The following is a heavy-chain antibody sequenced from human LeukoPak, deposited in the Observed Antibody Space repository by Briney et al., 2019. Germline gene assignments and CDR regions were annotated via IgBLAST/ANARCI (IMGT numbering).Heavy chain of an antibody. CDR3: TTYGSGRKFDY. J-gene: IGHJ4*02. CDR2: IESKTDGGTT. Sequence: GGSLRLSCAASGFSFSDAWMSWVRQIPGKGLEWVGRIESKTDGGTTDYTAPVKGRFTISRDDSTNTLYLQMNSLKSEDTAVYYCTTYGSGRKFDYWGQGILVTVSS. CDR1: GFSFSDAW. V-gene: IGHV3-15*04. D-gene: IGHD3-10*01.